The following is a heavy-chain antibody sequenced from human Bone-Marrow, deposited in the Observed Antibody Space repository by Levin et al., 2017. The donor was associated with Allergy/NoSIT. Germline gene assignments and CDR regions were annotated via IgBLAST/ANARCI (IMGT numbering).Heavy chain of an antibody. CDR1: GFTFSSFW. V-gene: IGHV3-74*01. D-gene: IGHD1-7*01. J-gene: IGHJ4*02. CDR3: ARGTIALAY. Sequence: GGSLKISCAASGFTFSSFWMHWVRQAPGKGLVWVSRINSDGSNTDYADSVKGRFTISRDNAKNTLYLQMNSLRAEDTAVYYCARGTIALAYWGQGTLVTVSS. CDR2: INSDGSNT.